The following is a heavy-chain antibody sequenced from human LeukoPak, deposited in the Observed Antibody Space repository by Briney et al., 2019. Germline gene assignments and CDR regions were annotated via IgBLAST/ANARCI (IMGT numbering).Heavy chain of an antibody. Sequence: GGSLTLSCAASGFTFSSYWVNWVRQPPGKGLEWVALMKPDGSNKYYVESVEGRFHIYRDNAKNSLHLQMNSLRVEDTAVYYCVRATLRHTRFQYFDYWGQGTLVTVSS. V-gene: IGHV3-7*01. CDR1: GFTFSSYW. CDR3: VRATLRHTRFQYFDY. D-gene: IGHD2-2*02. J-gene: IGHJ4*02. CDR2: MKPDGSNK.